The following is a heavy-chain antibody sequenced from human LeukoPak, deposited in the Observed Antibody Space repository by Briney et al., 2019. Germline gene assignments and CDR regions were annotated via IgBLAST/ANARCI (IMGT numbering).Heavy chain of an antibody. CDR2: IIPIFGTA. V-gene: IGHV1-69*13. D-gene: IGHD5-12*01. CDR3: AVNIVATTLAWDY. J-gene: IGHJ4*02. Sequence: ASVKVSCKASGGTFSSYAISWVRQAPGQGLERMGGIIPIFGTANYAQKFQGRVTITADESTSTAYTELSSLRSEDTAVYYCAVNIVATTLAWDYWGQGTLVTVSS. CDR1: GGTFSSYA.